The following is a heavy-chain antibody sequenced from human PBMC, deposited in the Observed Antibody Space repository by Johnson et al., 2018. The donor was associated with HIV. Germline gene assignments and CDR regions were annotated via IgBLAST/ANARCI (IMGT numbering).Heavy chain of an antibody. J-gene: IGHJ3*02. CDR3: ATQYNYRQPFDI. CDR2: LSSDGISG. V-gene: IGHV3-33*05. Sequence: QVQLVESGGGVVQPGGSLRLSCEASRFTFSSYGMHWVRQPPGKGLDWVAVLSSDGISGYYSGSVKGRFTISRDNSNNTLYLQMNSLRAEDTAVYYCATQYNYRQPFDIWGQGTMVTVSS. CDR1: RFTFSSYG. D-gene: IGHD1-1*01.